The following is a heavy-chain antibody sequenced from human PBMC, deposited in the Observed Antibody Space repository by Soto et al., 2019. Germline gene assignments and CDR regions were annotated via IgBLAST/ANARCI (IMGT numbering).Heavy chain of an antibody. Sequence: PSETLSLTCTVSGDSVTSGNYYWSWIRQPPGKGLEWIGHIYYSGSTNYSPSLKSRVTISVDTSKNQFSLKLSSVTAADTAVYYCARGPGGYGNWFDPWGQGNLVTVS. D-gene: IGHD5-12*01. CDR1: GDSVTSGNYY. CDR3: ARGPGGYGNWFDP. J-gene: IGHJ5*02. CDR2: IYYSGST. V-gene: IGHV4-61*01.